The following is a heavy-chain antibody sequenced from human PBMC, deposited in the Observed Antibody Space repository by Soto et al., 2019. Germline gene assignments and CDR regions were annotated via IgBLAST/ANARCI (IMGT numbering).Heavy chain of an antibody. CDR1: GCTFSSYS. J-gene: IGHJ5*02. D-gene: IGHD6-13*01. CDR3: ARVSIAAAGIQP. V-gene: IGHV3-21*01. Sequence: VGSLRLSCASSGCTFSSYSMNCVRHSPGKWLEWVSSISSSSSYIYYADSVKGRFTISRDNAKNSLYLQMNSLRAEDTAVYYCARVSIAAAGIQPLGQATLVTVSS. CDR2: ISSSSSYI.